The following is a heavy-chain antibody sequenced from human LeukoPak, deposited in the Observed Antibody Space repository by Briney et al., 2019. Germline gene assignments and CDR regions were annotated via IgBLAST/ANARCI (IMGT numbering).Heavy chain of an antibody. D-gene: IGHD7-27*01. CDR2: IVVGSSNT. CDR3: AASPKLTGIVPAAWG. Sequence: ASVKVSCKASGFTFTSSAVQWVRQARGQRLEWIGWIVVGSSNTNYAQKFQERVTITGDMSTSTAYMELGSLRSEDTAMYYCAASPKLTGIVPAAWGWGQGTLVTVSS. CDR1: GFTFTSSA. V-gene: IGHV1-58*01. J-gene: IGHJ4*02.